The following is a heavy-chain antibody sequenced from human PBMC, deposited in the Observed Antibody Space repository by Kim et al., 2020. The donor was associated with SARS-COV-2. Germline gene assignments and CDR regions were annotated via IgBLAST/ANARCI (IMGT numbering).Heavy chain of an antibody. Sequence: GESLKISCKGSGYRFTTYWIGWVRQMPGKGLEWMGIIYPGDSDTRYSPSFQGQVTISADKSISTAYLQWSSLKASDTAMYYCATLFYDSSAYLPFDYWGQGTLVTVSS. D-gene: IGHD3-22*01. J-gene: IGHJ4*02. CDR1: GYRFTTYW. CDR2: IYPGDSDT. V-gene: IGHV5-51*01. CDR3: ATLFYDSSAYLPFDY.